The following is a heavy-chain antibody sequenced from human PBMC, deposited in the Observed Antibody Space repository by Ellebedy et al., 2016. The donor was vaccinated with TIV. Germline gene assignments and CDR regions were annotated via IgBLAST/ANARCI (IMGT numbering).Heavy chain of an antibody. J-gene: IGHJ4*02. D-gene: IGHD3-3*01. CDR2: ISAYNGNT. Sequence: GESLKISXKGSGYTFTSYGISWVRQAPGQGLEWMGWISAYNGNTNYAQKLQGRVTMTTDTSTSTAYMELRSLRSDDTAVYYCARGFGATTRFDYWGQGTLVTVSS. CDR3: ARGFGATTRFDY. V-gene: IGHV1-18*01. CDR1: GYTFTSYG.